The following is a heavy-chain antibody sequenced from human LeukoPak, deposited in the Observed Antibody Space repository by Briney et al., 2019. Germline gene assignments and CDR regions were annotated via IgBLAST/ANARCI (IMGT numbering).Heavy chain of an antibody. Sequence: SETLSLTCTVSGGSIRSSYYYWGWIRQPPGKGLEWIGSIYDSGSTYYNPSLKSRVTISVDTSKNQFSLKLTSVTAADTAVFYCARDNWGSLDYWGQGILVTVSS. D-gene: IGHD7-27*01. CDR2: IYDSGST. V-gene: IGHV4-39*07. J-gene: IGHJ4*02. CDR1: GGSIRSSYYY. CDR3: ARDNWGSLDY.